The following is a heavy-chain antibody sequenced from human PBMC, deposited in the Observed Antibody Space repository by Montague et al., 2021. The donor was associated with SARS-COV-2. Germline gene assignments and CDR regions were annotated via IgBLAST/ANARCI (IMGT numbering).Heavy chain of an antibody. CDR3: ARITTVVTLGYDYDYGMDV. CDR1: GFSLSTSGMC. D-gene: IGHD4-23*01. V-gene: IGHV2-70*01. Sequence: PALVKPTQTLTLTCTFSGFSLSTSGMCVSWFRQPPGKALEWLALIDLSYDKYYSTSLKTRLTISKDTSKNQVVLTMTNMDPVDTATYYCARITTVVTLGYDYDYGMDVWGQGTTVTVSS. J-gene: IGHJ6*02. CDR2: IDLSYDK.